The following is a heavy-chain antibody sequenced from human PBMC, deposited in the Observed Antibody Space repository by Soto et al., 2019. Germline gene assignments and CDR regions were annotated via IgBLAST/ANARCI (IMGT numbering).Heavy chain of an antibody. CDR2: IWYDGSNK. CDR1: GFTFSSYG. J-gene: IGHJ6*02. Sequence: GESLRPSCAASGFTFSSYGMHWVSPAPGEGLEWVAVIWYDGSNKYYADSVKGRLTISRDNSKNTLYLQMNSLRAEDTAVYYCARHQVVGATTDYYYGMDVWGQGTTVTVSS. CDR3: ARHQVVGATTDYYYGMDV. V-gene: IGHV3-33*01. D-gene: IGHD1-26*01.